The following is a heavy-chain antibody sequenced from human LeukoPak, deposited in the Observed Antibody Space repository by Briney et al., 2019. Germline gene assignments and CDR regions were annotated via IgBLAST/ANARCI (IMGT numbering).Heavy chain of an antibody. V-gene: IGHV3-11*05. CDR1: GFTFSDSY. J-gene: IGHJ5*02. CDR3: ARGSARWFDP. CDR2: VSSTSSHT. Sequence: GGSLRLSCAASGFTFSDSYMSWIRQAAGKGLEWVSYVSSTSSHTNYADSVKGRFTISRDNAKKSLYLQMNSLRAEDTAVYYCARGSARWFDPWGQGTLVTVSS.